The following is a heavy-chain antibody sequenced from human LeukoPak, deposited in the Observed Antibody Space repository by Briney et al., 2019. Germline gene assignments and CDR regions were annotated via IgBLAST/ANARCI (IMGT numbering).Heavy chain of an antibody. CDR3: ARGIAVAVAWRY. J-gene: IGHJ4*02. Sequence: GGSLRLSCAASGFTFSSYAMHWVRQAPGKELEWVAVISYDGSNKYYADSVKGRFTISRDNSKNTLYLQMNSLRAEDTAVYYCARGIAVAVAWRYWGQGTLVTVSS. CDR1: GFTFSSYA. CDR2: ISYDGSNK. D-gene: IGHD6-19*01. V-gene: IGHV3-30*04.